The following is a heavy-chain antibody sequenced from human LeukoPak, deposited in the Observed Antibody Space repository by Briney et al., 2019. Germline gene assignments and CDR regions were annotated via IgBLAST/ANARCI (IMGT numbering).Heavy chain of an antibody. CDR1: GFTFSSYG. Sequence: GGSPRLSCAASGFTFSSYGMHWVRQAPGKGLEWVAVISYDGSNKYYADSVKGRFTISRDNSKNTLYLQMNSLRAEDTAVYYCAKDLYYYDSSGYYTTDYWGQGTLVTVSS. J-gene: IGHJ4*02. V-gene: IGHV3-30*18. CDR3: AKDLYYYDSSGYYTTDY. CDR2: ISYDGSNK. D-gene: IGHD3-22*01.